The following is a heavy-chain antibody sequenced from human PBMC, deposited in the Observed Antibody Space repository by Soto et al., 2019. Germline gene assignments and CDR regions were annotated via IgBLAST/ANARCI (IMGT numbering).Heavy chain of an antibody. CDR1: GFTFSSYA. CDR2: ISGSGGST. J-gene: IGHJ4*02. Sequence: GGSLRLSCAASGFTFSSYAMSWVRQAPGKGLEWVSAISGSGGSTYYADSVKGRFTISRDNSKNTLYLQMNSLRAEDTAVYYCAKLKGNYGATFHDYWGQGTLVTVSP. CDR3: AKLKGNYGATFHDY. V-gene: IGHV3-23*01. D-gene: IGHD4-17*01.